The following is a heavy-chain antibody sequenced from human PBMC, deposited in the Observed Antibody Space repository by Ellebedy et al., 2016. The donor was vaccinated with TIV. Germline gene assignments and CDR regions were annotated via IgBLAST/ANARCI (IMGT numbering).Heavy chain of an antibody. Sequence: PGGSLRLSCAASGFTFSRYAMHWVRQAPGKGLEWVAVISYDGSNYYYADSVKGRFTISRHKSKDTLYLQMNSLRADDTAVYYCARAWIPYGLDVWGHGTTVTVSS. J-gene: IGHJ6*02. CDR2: ISYDGSNY. CDR1: GFTFSRYA. D-gene: IGHD5-12*01. CDR3: ARAWIPYGLDV. V-gene: IGHV3-30-3*01.